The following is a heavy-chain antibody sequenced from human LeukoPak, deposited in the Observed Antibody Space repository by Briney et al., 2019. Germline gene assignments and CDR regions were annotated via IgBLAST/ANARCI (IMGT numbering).Heavy chain of an antibody. J-gene: IGHJ4*02. CDR2: FDPEDGET. D-gene: IGHD3-22*01. Sequence: ASVKVSCKVSGYTLTELSMDWVRQAPGKGLEWMGGFDPEDGETIYAQKFQGRVTMTEDTSTDTAYMELSSLRSVDTAVFYCATVPSYDSTGYYRDYWGQGTLVTVSS. CDR1: GYTLTELS. V-gene: IGHV1-24*01. CDR3: ATVPSYDSTGYYRDY.